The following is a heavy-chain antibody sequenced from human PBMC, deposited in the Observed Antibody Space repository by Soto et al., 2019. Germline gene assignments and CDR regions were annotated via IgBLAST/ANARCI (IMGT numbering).Heavy chain of an antibody. CDR3: ARETYLNGMDV. CDR1: GFTFSNYW. J-gene: IGHJ6*02. CDR2: ISGSGATI. Sequence: GGSLRLSCAASGFTFSNYWMSWVRQAPGKGLEWISYISGSGATIYYADSVKGRFTISRDNAKSSLFLQMNSLRAGDTGVYYCARETYLNGMDVWGLGATVTVSS. V-gene: IGHV3-48*04.